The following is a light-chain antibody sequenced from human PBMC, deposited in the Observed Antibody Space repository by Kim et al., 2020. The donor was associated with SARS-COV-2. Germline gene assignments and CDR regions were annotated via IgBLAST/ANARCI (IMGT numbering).Light chain of an antibody. CDR2: LGS. CDR1: QSLLYSNGYNY. V-gene: IGKV2-28*01. CDR3: MQALQTPIT. Sequence: DIVMTQSPLSLPVTPGEPASISCRSSQSLLYSNGYNYLDWYLQKPGQSPQLLIYLGSNRASGVPDRFSGSGSGTDFTLKISRVEAEEVGVYYCMQALQTPITFGGGTKVEIK. J-gene: IGKJ4*01.